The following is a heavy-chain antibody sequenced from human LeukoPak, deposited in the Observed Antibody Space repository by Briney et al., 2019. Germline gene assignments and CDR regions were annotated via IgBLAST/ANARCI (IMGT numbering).Heavy chain of an antibody. J-gene: IGHJ4*02. CDR2: ISYDGSNK. CDR1: GFSFRDYE. V-gene: IGHV3-30*04. Sequence: GGSLRLSCAASGFSFRDYELTWVRQAPGKGLEWVAVISYDGSNKYYADSVKGRFTISRDNSKNTLYLQMNSLRAEDTAVYYCARDFSFTSSWLTDYWGQGTLVTVSS. CDR3: ARDFSFTSSWLTDY. D-gene: IGHD6-13*01.